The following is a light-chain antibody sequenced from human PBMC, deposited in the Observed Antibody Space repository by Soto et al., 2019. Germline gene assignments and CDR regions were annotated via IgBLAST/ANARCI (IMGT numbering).Light chain of an antibody. J-gene: IGKJ1*01. Sequence: IQMTQSPSSLSASVGDRVTITCRASQSIGSYLNWYRQKPGKAPKLVIYAASSLQSGVPSRFSGSGSGTDFTLTISSLQPEDFATYYCLQDYNYPTFGQGTKVDNK. V-gene: IGKV1-6*01. CDR2: AAS. CDR1: QSIGSY. CDR3: LQDYNYPT.